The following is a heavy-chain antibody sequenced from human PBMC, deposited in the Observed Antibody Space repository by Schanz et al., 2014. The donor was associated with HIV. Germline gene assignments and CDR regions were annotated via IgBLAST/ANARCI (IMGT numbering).Heavy chain of an antibody. CDR3: ARSYGSGNLFDY. CDR1: GGSFSAYY. Sequence: QVQLHQWGAGLLKPSETLSLTCAVYGGSFSAYYWSWIRQPPGKGLEWIGEINHRGITNYNPSLESRVTISMDTSKNQFSLKLSSVTAADTAVYYCARSYGSGNLFDYWGQGTLVTVSS. D-gene: IGHD3-10*01. CDR2: INHRGIT. V-gene: IGHV4-34*01. J-gene: IGHJ4*02.